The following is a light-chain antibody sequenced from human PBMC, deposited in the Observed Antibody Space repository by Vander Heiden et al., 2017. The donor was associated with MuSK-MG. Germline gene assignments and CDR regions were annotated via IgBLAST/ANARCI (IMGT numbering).Light chain of an antibody. CDR1: SSDVVGYNY. J-gene: IGLJ2*01. CDR2: EIS. CDR3: SSYAGSREV. Sequence: QTALTQPTSPSVSPVNAVNISCTGTSSDVVGYNYVSWDQLHPGKAPKRMIYEISKRPSGVPDRYSGSKAGHTASLTVSGVQAEDEADYYCSSYAGSREVYGGGTKLTVL. V-gene: IGLV2-8*01.